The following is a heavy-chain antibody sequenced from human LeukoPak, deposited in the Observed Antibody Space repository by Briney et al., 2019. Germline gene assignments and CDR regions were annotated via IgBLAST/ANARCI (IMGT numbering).Heavy chain of an antibody. V-gene: IGHV3-23*01. CDR3: AKAQYYGSGSSRFDY. CDR2: ISGSGGST. CDR1: GFTFSSYA. Sequence: GGSLRLSCAASGFTFSSYAMSWVRQAPGKGLESVSAISGSGGSTYYADSVKGRFTISRVNSKNTLYLQMNSLRAEDTAVYYCAKAQYYGSGSSRFDYWGQGTLVTVSS. J-gene: IGHJ4*02. D-gene: IGHD3-10*01.